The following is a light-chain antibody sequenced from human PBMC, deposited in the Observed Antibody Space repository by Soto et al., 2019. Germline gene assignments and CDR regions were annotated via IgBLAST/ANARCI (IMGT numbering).Light chain of an antibody. CDR3: QQSSSTPIP. J-gene: IGKJ5*01. CDR2: AAS. CDR1: QSISSY. Sequence: DIQMTQSPSSLSASVGDRVTITCRASQSISSYLNWYQQKPGKAPKLLIYAASSLQSGVPSRFSGSGSGTDFTLPISSLQPEDFATYYCQQSSSTPIPFGQGTRLEIK. V-gene: IGKV1-39*01.